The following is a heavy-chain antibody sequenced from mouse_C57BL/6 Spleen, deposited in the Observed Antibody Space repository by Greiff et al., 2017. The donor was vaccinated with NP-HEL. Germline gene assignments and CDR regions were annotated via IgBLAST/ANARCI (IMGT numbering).Heavy chain of an antibody. D-gene: IGHD3-2*02. CDR1: GYTFTSYW. CDR3: ARGGSGTGYFDY. J-gene: IGHJ2*01. V-gene: IGHV1-50*01. CDR2: IDPSDSYT. Sequence: QVQLQQSGAELVKPGASVKLSCKASGYTFTSYWMQWVKQRPGQGLEWIGEIDPSDSYTNYNQKFKGKATLTVDTSSSTAYMQLSSLTSEDSAVYYCARGGSGTGYFDYWGQGTTLTVSS.